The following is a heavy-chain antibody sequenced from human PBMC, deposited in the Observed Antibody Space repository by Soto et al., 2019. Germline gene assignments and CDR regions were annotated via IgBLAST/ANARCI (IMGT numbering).Heavy chain of an antibody. J-gene: IGHJ3*02. V-gene: IGHV4-34*01. CDR3: ARGDFGVVALGRDASDI. CDR1: GVSLTDYY. Sequence: LSLTCAVYGVSLTDYYWSWIRQPPGEGLEWIGEINHSGSTNYNPSLKSRVTISLDMSKNQFSLKLSSVTAADTAVYFCARGDFGVVALGRDASDIWGQGTMVTFSS. D-gene: IGHD3-3*01. CDR2: INHSGST.